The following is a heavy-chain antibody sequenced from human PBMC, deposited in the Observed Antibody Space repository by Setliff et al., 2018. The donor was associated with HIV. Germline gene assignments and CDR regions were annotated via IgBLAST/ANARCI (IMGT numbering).Heavy chain of an antibody. V-gene: IGHV3-23*01. CDR1: GFAFSTFD. J-gene: IGHJ4*03. CDR2: VGVDSDAT. CDR3: VRSLQGGCFDS. Sequence: GGSLRLSCVASGFAFSTFDMNWVRQTPGKGLEWVAAVGVDSDATYYADSVRGRFTISRDNSKNTLYLEMNSLRVEDTAVYYCVRSLQGGCFDSWGQGTQVTVSS.